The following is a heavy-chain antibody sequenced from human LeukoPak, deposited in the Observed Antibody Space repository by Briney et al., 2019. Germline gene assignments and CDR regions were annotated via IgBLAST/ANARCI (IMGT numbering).Heavy chain of an antibody. CDR1: GFTLSNYK. D-gene: IGHD3-22*01. CDR2: IAGDSSYI. Sequence: GGSLRLSCTASGFTLSNYKMNWVRQAPGKGLEWVSSIAGDSSYIYYADAVKGRFTISRDNAKNSVYLQMNSLRAEDTAVYYCARMSSGPRDYWGQGALVTVSS. J-gene: IGHJ4*02. CDR3: ARMSSGPRDY. V-gene: IGHV3-21*01.